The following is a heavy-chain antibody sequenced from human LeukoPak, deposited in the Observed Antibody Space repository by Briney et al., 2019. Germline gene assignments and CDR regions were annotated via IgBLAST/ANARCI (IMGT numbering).Heavy chain of an antibody. CDR3: ARALGSGWYHPFDY. D-gene: IGHD6-19*01. J-gene: IGHJ4*02. V-gene: IGHV4-59*01. CDR1: GDSISSYY. Sequence: SETLSLTCTVSGDSISSYYWSWIRQPPGKGLEWIGYIYYSGSTNYNPSLNSRVTISLDTSKDQFSLKLSSVTAADTALYYCARALGSGWYHPFDYWGQGALVTVSS. CDR2: IYYSGST.